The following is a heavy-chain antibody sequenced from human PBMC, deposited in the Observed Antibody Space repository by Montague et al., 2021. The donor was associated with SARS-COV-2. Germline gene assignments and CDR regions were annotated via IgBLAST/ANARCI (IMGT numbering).Heavy chain of an antibody. J-gene: IGHJ4*02. CDR1: GGSISSGSYY. CDR3: ARDIAVAGVFDY. Sequence: TLSLTCTVSGGSISSGSYYWSWIRQPAGKGLEWIGRISISGSTNYNPSLKSRVTISVDTSKNQFSLKLSSVTAADTAVYYCARDIAVAGVFDYWGQGTPVAVSS. CDR2: ISISGST. D-gene: IGHD6-19*01. V-gene: IGHV4-61*02.